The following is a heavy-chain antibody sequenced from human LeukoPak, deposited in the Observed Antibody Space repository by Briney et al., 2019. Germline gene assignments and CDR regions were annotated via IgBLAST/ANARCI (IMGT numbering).Heavy chain of an antibody. CDR2: IYYSGST. J-gene: IGHJ4*02. CDR1: GGSISSYY. CDR3: ARGSNWGDY. Sequence: SETLSLTCTDTGGSISSYYWSWIRQPPEKGLEWIGYIYYSGSTNYNPSLKSRVTVSVDTSKNQFSLKLSSVTAADTAVYYCARGSNWGDYWGQGTLVTVSS. D-gene: IGHD7-27*01. V-gene: IGHV4-59*01.